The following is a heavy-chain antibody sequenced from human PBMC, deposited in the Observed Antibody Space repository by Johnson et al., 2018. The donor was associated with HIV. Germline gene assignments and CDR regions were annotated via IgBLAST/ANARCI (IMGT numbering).Heavy chain of an antibody. V-gene: IGHV3-7*01. J-gene: IGHJ3*02. CDR3: ARDSSSWSLGAFDI. D-gene: IGHD6-13*01. CDR2: IKQDGSEK. Sequence: VQLVESGGGLVQPGGSLRLSCAASGFTFSSYWMSWVRQAPGKGLELVANIKQDGSEKYYVDSVKGRFTISRDNAKNSLYLQMNSLRAEDTAVYYCARDSSSWSLGAFDIWGQGTIVTVSS. CDR1: GFTFSSYW.